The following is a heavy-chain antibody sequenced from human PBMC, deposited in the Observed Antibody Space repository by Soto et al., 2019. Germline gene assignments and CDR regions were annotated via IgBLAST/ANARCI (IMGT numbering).Heavy chain of an antibody. V-gene: IGHV3-15*07. CDR1: GFTFSNAW. J-gene: IGHJ4*02. CDR3: TTELKFLWFGESIRGGYFDY. Sequence: EVQLVESGGGLVKPGGSLRLSCAASGFTFSNAWMNWVRQAPGKGLEWVGRIKSKTDGGTTDYAAPVKGRFTISRDDSKNTLYLQMNSLKTEDTAVYYCTTELKFLWFGESIRGGYFDYWGQGTLVTVSS. CDR2: IKSKTDGGTT. D-gene: IGHD3-10*01.